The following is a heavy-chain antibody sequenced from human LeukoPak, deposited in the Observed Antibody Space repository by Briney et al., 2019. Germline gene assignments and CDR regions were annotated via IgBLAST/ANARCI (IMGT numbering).Heavy chain of an antibody. Sequence: TGGSLRLSCAASGFTFSSYWMHWVRQAPGEGLVWVSRIDSDGIGTVYADSVKGRFTISRDNAKNTLYLQMNSLRAEGTAVYYCARGSSSGHYFDYWGQGTLVTVSS. CDR3: ARGSSSGHYFDY. J-gene: IGHJ4*02. CDR1: GFTFSSYW. D-gene: IGHD6-6*01. CDR2: IDSDGIGT. V-gene: IGHV3-74*01.